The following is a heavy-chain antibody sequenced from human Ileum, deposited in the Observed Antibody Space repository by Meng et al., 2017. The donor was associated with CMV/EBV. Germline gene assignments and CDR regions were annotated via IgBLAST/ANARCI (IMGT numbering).Heavy chain of an antibody. V-gene: IGHV4-61*02. J-gene: IGHJ4*02. Sequence: VPLQLACPGLLNPPETSPLTCSVACDFSSTSSYHWSLIQQPARKGQEVIVQFYSSGSTTDNPSHKRLVTSTVNSSRNVFFLKLNSRTAADTAMYYCATYVAGAGVGGSWGQGTLVTVSS. CDR3: ATYVAGAGVGGS. CDR2: FYSSGST. D-gene: IGHD6-13*01. CDR1: CDFSSTSSYH.